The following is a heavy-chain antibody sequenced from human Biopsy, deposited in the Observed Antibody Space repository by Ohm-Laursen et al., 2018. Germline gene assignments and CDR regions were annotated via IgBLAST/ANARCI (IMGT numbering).Heavy chain of an antibody. CDR3: ARESPLRSGVCGAIRCFKEVFGMDV. CDR1: GYNFGNYY. J-gene: IGHJ6*02. CDR2: LNPVAEAT. Sequence: GASVKVSCKASGYNFGNYYIDWVRQVPGQGLEWLGVLNPVAEATIYAQKFQDRITLTRDTSTNTVYMDLTSLSFEDTAVYYCARESPLRSGVCGAIRCFKEVFGMDVWGQGTTVIVSS. V-gene: IGHV1-46*01. D-gene: IGHD2-21*01.